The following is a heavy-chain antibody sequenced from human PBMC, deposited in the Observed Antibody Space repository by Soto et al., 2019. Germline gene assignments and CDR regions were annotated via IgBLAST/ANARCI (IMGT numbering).Heavy chain of an antibody. CDR3: ARVPRTSPYYYYYMDV. CDR2: IYYSGST. Sequence: SETLSLTCTVSGGSISSGSYFWSWIRQHPGKGLEWMGYIYYSGSTYYNPSLKSRVTILVDTSKNQFSLKLTSVTTADTAVYYCARVPRTSPYYYYYMDVWGKGTTVTV. D-gene: IGHD2-2*01. CDR1: GGSISSGSYF. J-gene: IGHJ6*03. V-gene: IGHV4-31*03.